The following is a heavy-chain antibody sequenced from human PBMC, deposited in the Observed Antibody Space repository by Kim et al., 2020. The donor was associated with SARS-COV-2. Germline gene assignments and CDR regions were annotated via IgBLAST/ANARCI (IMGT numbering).Heavy chain of an antibody. V-gene: IGHV3-30*03. J-gene: IGHJ4*02. CDR2: ISYDGSDE. D-gene: IGHD6-13*01. CDR1: GFTFSGYG. CDR3: ATDRTGTWYYFDH. Sequence: GGSLRLSCAASGFTFSGYGMHWVRQAPGKGLEWVAVISYDGSDEYYSDSVQGRFSISRDNSKNTLYLQMNSLRPEDMAVYYCATDRTGTWYYFDHWGQGTLVTVSS.